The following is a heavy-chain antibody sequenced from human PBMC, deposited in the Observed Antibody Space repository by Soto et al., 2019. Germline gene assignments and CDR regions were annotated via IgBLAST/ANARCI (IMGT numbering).Heavy chain of an antibody. V-gene: IGHV3-74*01. D-gene: IGHD1-1*01. CDR2: IRPDGSTT. Sequence: EVQLVWSGGGLAQPGGSLRLSCAASGFAFSNSLMHWVRQPPGRGLVLVSHIRPDGSTTRDADSVQGRFINSRDNASRTLYLQMNSLRVEDTGVYYCTTDNNWSYDYWGQGILVTVSS. J-gene: IGHJ4*02. CDR3: TTDNNWSYDY. CDR1: GFAFSNSL.